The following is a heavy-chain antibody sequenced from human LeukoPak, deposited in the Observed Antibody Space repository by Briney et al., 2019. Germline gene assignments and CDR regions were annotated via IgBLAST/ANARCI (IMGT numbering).Heavy chain of an antibody. CDR1: GFTFSSYA. CDR2: ISYDGSNK. V-gene: IGHV3-30-3*01. Sequence: PGGSLRLSCAASGFTFSSYAMHWVRQAPGKGLEWVAVISYDGSNKYYADSVKGRFTISRDNSKNTLYLQMNSLRAEDTAVYYCAREGIAVAGTGGLDYWGQGTLVTVSS. CDR3: AREGIAVAGTGGLDY. D-gene: IGHD6-19*01. J-gene: IGHJ4*02.